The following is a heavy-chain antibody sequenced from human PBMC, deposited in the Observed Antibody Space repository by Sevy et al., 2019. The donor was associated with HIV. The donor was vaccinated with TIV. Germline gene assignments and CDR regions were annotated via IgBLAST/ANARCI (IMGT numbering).Heavy chain of an antibody. V-gene: IGHV3-23*01. CDR1: GFTFSSYA. D-gene: IGHD3-22*01. J-gene: IGHJ1*01. CDR3: AKGSMIVVIISEYFQH. CDR2: ISGGGANT. Sequence: GGSLRLSCAASGFTFSSYAMSWVRQAPGKGLEWVSAISGGGANTYYADSVKGRFTISGDNSKNTLYLQMNSLRAEDTAVYYCAKGSMIVVIISEYFQHWGQGALVTVSS.